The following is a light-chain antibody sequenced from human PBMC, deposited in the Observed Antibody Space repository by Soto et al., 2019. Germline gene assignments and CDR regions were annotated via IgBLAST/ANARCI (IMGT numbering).Light chain of an antibody. Sequence: EIVMTQSPATLAVSPGERATISCRASRNIGSNLAWYQLTPGQAPRLLMYDVSTRATDIPTRFSGTGSGTDFTLIISSLQSDDFAVYYCQQYYNWLSFGGGTNIEI. J-gene: IGKJ4*01. CDR1: RNIGSN. V-gene: IGKV3-15*01. CDR2: DVS. CDR3: QQYYNWLS.